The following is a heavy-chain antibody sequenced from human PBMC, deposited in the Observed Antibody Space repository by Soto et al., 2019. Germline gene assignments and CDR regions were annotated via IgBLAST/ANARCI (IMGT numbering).Heavy chain of an antibody. CDR2: INAGNGNT. CDR1: GYTFTSYA. J-gene: IGHJ6*02. V-gene: IGHV1-3*01. Sequence: ASVKVSCKASGYTFTSYAMHWVRQAPGQRLEWMGWINAGNGNTKYSQKFQGRVTITRDTSASTAYMELSSLRSEDTAMYYCAREAEGGYGDTRGMDVWGQGTTVTVSS. CDR3: AREAEGGYGDTRGMDV. D-gene: IGHD6-25*01.